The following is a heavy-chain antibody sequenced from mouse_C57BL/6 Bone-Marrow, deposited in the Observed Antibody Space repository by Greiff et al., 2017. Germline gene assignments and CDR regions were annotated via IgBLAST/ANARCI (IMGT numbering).Heavy chain of an antibody. J-gene: IGHJ3*01. CDR1: GYSITSGYY. V-gene: IGHV3-6*01. D-gene: IGHD1-1*01. CDR3: ARDQDGSSYAWFAY. CDR2: ISYDGSN. Sequence: DVKLQESGPGLVKPSQSLSLTCSVTGYSITSGYYWNWIRQFPGNKLEWMGYISYDGSNNYNPSLKNRISITRDTSKNQFFLKLNSVTTEDTATYYCARDQDGSSYAWFAYWGQGTLVTVSA.